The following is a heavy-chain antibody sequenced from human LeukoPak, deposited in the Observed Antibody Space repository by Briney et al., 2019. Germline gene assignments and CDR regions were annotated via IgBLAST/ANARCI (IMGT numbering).Heavy chain of an antibody. Sequence: GGSLRLSCAASGFTFSSYAMHWVRQAPGKGLEYVSAISSNGGSTYYANSVKGRFTISRDNSKNTLYLQMGSLRAEDMAVYYCARDRPVRSSSWYSRGYYYYYMDVWGKGTTVTISS. CDR1: GFTFSSYA. CDR3: ARDRPVRSSSWYSRGYYYYYMDV. D-gene: IGHD6-13*01. J-gene: IGHJ6*03. CDR2: ISSNGGST. V-gene: IGHV3-64*01.